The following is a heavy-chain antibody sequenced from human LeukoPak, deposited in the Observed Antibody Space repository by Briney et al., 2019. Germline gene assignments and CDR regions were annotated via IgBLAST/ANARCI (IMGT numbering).Heavy chain of an antibody. Sequence: PGRSLRLSCAASGFTFSSYTMNWVRQAPGKGLEWVALSLSVGGNKYYAASVRGRFTVSRDNSKNTLYLQMNSLRAEDTAVYYCARDVTYYFDSGGYPRVFDIWGQGTMVTVSS. CDR2: SLSVGGNK. D-gene: IGHD3-22*01. CDR3: ARDVTYYFDSGGYPRVFDI. V-gene: IGHV3-30-3*01. J-gene: IGHJ3*02. CDR1: GFTFSSYT.